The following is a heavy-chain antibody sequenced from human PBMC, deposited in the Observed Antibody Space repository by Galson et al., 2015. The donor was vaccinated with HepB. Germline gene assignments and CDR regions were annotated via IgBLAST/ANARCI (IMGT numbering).Heavy chain of an antibody. CDR3: ARTTYHYDPIDGGPRRAFDT. J-gene: IGHJ3*02. Sequence: PALVKPTQTLTLTCTFSGFSLTTRGMCVSWIRQPPGKALEWLARIDWDDDTYYSTSLKTRLSISKDTSKNQVVLTMTNMDPEDTATYYCARTTYHYDPIDGGPRRAFDTWGRGTMVTVSS. D-gene: IGHD3-22*01. CDR1: GFSLTTRGMC. CDR2: IDWDDDT. V-gene: IGHV2-70*11.